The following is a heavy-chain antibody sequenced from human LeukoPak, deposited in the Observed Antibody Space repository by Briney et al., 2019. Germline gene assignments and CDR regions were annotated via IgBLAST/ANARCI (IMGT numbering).Heavy chain of an antibody. CDR3: AKVPYDTREGAFDI. J-gene: IGHJ3*02. D-gene: IGHD3-22*01. CDR1: GFTFSSYA. Sequence: GGSLRLSCAASGFTFSSYAMSWVRQAPGKGLEWVSAISGSGGSTYYADSVKGRFTISRDNSKDTLYLQTNSLRAEDTAVYYCAKVPYDTREGAFDIWGQGTMVTVSS. CDR2: ISGSGGST. V-gene: IGHV3-23*01.